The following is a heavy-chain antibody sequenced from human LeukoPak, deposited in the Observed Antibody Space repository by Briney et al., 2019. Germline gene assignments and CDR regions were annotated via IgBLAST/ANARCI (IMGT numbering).Heavy chain of an antibody. CDR3: ARDISEKYSCDY. CDR2: ISYDGIKI. Sequence: GGSLRLSCAASGFAFNSHAMHWVRQAPGKGLEWVAFISYDGIKISFADSVKGRFTISRDNSRNTVYLQMNSLRYEDTAVYYCARDISEKYSCDYWGQGTLVIVSS. V-gene: IGHV3-30-3*01. D-gene: IGHD5-18*01. J-gene: IGHJ4*02. CDR1: GFAFNSHA.